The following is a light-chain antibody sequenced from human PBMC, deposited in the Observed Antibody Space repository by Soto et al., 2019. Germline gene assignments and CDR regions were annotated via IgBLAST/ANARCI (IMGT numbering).Light chain of an antibody. CDR1: QSISSY. Sequence: DIQMTQSPSSLSPSVGDRFTITCRASQSISSYLNWYQQKPGKAPKLLIYAASSLQSGVPSRFSGSGSGTDFTLTIGSLQPEDLATYYCQQANSFPITFGQGTRLEIK. CDR2: AAS. CDR3: QQANSFPIT. V-gene: IGKV1-39*01. J-gene: IGKJ5*01.